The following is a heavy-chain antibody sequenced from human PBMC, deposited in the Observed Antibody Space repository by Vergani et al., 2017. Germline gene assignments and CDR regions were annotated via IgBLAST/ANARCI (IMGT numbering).Heavy chain of an antibody. Sequence: EVQLVESGGGLVKPGGSLRLSCAASGFTFSSFSMNWVRQAPGKGLELVSSISSSSSYIYYADSVKGRFTISRDNAKNSLYLQMNSLRAEDTAVYYCARSDFWSGYTPKYYYYYYMDVWGKGTTVTVSS. D-gene: IGHD3-3*01. CDR1: GFTFSSFS. CDR2: ISSSSSYI. V-gene: IGHV3-21*01. CDR3: ARSDFWSGYTPKYYYYYYMDV. J-gene: IGHJ6*03.